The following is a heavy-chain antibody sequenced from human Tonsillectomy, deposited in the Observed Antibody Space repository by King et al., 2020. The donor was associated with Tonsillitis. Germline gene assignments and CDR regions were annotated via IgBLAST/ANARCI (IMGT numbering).Heavy chain of an antibody. J-gene: IGHJ2*01. CDR2: TVGGGAT. CDR1: GFTVSHIY. D-gene: IGHD6-19*01. CDR3: ARDYSNGWWNVDL. V-gene: IGHV3-53*01. Sequence: VQLVESGGGLIQPGGSLRLPVAASGFTVSHIYMNWVRQAPGRGLEGVSFTVGGGATYYADSVKGRFTISRENSKNTLYLQMNSLRADDTAVYYCARDYSNGWWNVDLWGRGTLVTVSS.